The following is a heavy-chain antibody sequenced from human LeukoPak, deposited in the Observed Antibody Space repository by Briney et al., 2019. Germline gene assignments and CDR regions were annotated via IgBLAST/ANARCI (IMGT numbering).Heavy chain of an antibody. Sequence: PSETLSLTCTVSGGSISSYYWSWIRQPPGKGLEWIGYIYYSGSTNYNPSLKSRVTISVDTSKNQFSLKLSSVTAADTAVYYCARDPLGDCRSTSCYYYYMDVWGKGTTVTVSS. CDR2: IYYSGST. J-gene: IGHJ6*03. V-gene: IGHV4-59*12. CDR1: GGSISSYY. CDR3: ARDPLGDCRSTSCYYYYMDV. D-gene: IGHD2-2*01.